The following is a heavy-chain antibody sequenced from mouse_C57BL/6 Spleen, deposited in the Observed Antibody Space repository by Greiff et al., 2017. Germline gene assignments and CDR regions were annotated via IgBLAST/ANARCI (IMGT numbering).Heavy chain of an antibody. V-gene: IGHV5-16*01. CDR1: GFTFSDYY. D-gene: IGHD2-3*01. Sequence: DVKLVESEGGLVQPGSSMKLSCTASGFTFSDYYMAWVRQVPEKGLEWVANINYDGSSTYYLDSLKSRFIISRDNAKNILYLQMSSLKSEDTATYYCARAVYDGYFYAMDYWGQGTSVTVSS. J-gene: IGHJ4*01. CDR3: ARAVYDGYFYAMDY. CDR2: INYDGSST.